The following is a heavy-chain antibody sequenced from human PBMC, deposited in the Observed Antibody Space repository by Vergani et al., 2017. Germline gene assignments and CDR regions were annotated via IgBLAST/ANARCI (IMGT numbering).Heavy chain of an antibody. Sequence: VQLLESGGGLVQPGGSLRLSCAASGFTFSSYAMHWVRQAPGKGLEWVAVISYDGSNKYYADSVKGRFTISRDNSKNTLYLQMNSLRAEDTAVYYCARDRGDWRYSRYFYNYYMDVWGKGTTVTVSS. D-gene: IGHD2-8*02. V-gene: IGHV3-30-3*01. CDR3: ARDRGDWRYSRYFYNYYMDV. CDR1: GFTFSSYA. CDR2: ISYDGSNK. J-gene: IGHJ6*03.